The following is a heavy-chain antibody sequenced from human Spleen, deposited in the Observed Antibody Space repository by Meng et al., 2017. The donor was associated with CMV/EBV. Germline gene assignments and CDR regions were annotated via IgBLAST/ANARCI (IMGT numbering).Heavy chain of an antibody. CDR1: GFTFSSYD. Sequence: GGSLRLSCAASGFTFSSYDMHWVRQATGKGLEWVSAIGTAGDTYYPGSVKGRFTIYRENAKNSLYLQMNSLRAGDTAVYYCARGRFWSGGRDAFDIWGQGTMVTVSS. V-gene: IGHV3-13*01. D-gene: IGHD3-3*01. J-gene: IGHJ3*02. CDR2: IGTAGDT. CDR3: ARGRFWSGGRDAFDI.